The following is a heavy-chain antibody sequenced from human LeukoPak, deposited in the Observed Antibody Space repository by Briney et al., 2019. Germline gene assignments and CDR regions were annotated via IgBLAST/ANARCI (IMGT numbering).Heavy chain of an antibody. CDR2: IYYSGST. Sequence: PSETLSLTCTVSGGSISSSSYYWGWIRQPPGKGLEWIGSIYYSGSTYYNPSLKSRVTISVDTSKNQFSLKLSSVTAADTAVYYCARRYYDFWSGSSFDPWGQGTLVTVSS. V-gene: IGHV4-39*01. D-gene: IGHD3-3*01. J-gene: IGHJ5*02. CDR1: GGSISSSSYY. CDR3: ARRYYDFWSGSSFDP.